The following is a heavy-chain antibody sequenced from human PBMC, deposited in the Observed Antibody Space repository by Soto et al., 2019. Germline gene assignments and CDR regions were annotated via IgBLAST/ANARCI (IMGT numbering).Heavy chain of an antibody. CDR3: VRDPATVTSYFDY. D-gene: IGHD4-17*01. J-gene: IGHJ4*02. CDR1: GCDFSGYG. CDR2: IWYDGSKT. Sequence: GGSLRLSCAASGCDFSGYGMHWVRQAPGKGLEWVALIWYDGSKTYHADSVKGRFAISRDDSKSTLFLQMSSLRVDDTAVYYCVRDPATVTSYFDYRGQGALVTVSS. V-gene: IGHV3-33*01.